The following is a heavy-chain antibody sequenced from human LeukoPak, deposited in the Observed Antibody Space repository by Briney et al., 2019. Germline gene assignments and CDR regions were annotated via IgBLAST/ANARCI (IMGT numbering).Heavy chain of an antibody. Sequence: SGGSLRLSCAASGFTFTSYWMHSVRQAPGKRVVWVSRITSDGRSTTYAGSVKGRFTISRDNAKNTLYLQMNSLSAEDTAVYYCARSDDSDYWGQGTLVTVSS. CDR2: ITSDGRST. CDR1: GFTFTSYW. CDR3: ARSDDSDY. D-gene: IGHD3-16*01. J-gene: IGHJ4*02. V-gene: IGHV3-74*03.